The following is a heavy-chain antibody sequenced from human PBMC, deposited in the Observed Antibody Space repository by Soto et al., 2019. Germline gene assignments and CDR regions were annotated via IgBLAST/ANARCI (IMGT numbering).Heavy chain of an antibody. D-gene: IGHD2-15*01. V-gene: IGHV1-58*01. CDR2: IVVGSGNT. CDR3: ASFVGYCSGGSCYENWFDP. CDR1: GFTFSSSA. Sequence: ASVKVSCKASGFTFSSSALQWVRQARGQRLEWIGWIVVGSGNTIYAQKFQGRVTMTEDTSTDTAYMELSSLRSEDTAVYYCASFVGYCSGGSCYENWFDPWGQGTLVTVSS. J-gene: IGHJ5*02.